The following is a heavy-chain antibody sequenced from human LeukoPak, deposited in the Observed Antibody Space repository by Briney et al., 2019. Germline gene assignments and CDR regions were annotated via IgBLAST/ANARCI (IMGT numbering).Heavy chain of an antibody. CDR3: ASRITNGHY. Sequence: PGGSLRLSCAASGFTFSRYAMHWVRQAPGKGLEWVAVISYDGSNKYYADSVKGRFTISRDNSKNTLYLQMNSLRAEDTAVYYCASRITNGHYWGQGTLVTVSS. CDR2: ISYDGSNK. J-gene: IGHJ4*02. D-gene: IGHD3-10*01. CDR1: GFTFSRYA. V-gene: IGHV3-30*04.